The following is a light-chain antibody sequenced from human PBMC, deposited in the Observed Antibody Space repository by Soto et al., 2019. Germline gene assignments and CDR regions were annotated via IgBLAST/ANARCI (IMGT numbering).Light chain of an antibody. Sequence: AIPLTQSPSALAASVGDRVPLTCQASHDVRDHLDWYQQKPGKAPKLLIYAASTWQSGVPSRFSGSGSGTDFTLTISCLQSEDFATYYCQQYYSYPQTFGQGTTGDIK. V-gene: IGKV1-8*01. CDR1: HDVRDH. J-gene: IGKJ1*01. CDR3: QQYYSYPQT. CDR2: AAS.